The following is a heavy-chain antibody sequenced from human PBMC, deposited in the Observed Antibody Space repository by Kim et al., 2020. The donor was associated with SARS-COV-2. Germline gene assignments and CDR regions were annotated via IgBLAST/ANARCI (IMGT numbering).Heavy chain of an antibody. D-gene: IGHD4-17*01. Sequence: NPSHKCRVTISVDTSKNQFSLKLSSVTAADTAVYYCARVGSYGDVWAIDIWGQGTMVTVSS. CDR3: ARVGSYGDVWAIDI. V-gene: IGHV4-59*01. J-gene: IGHJ3*02.